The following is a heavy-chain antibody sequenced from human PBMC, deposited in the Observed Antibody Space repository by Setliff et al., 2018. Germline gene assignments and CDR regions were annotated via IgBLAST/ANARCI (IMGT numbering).Heavy chain of an antibody. Sequence: SETLSLTCTVSGGSISSSSYYWGWIRQPPGKGLEWIGSIYYSGSTYYNPSLRSRVTISVDTSKNQFSLKLSSVTAADTAVYYCARDPYNWNYGDAFDIWGQGTMVTVS. J-gene: IGHJ3*02. CDR3: ARDPYNWNYGDAFDI. D-gene: IGHD1-7*01. V-gene: IGHV4-39*07. CDR2: IYYSGST. CDR1: GGSISSSSYY.